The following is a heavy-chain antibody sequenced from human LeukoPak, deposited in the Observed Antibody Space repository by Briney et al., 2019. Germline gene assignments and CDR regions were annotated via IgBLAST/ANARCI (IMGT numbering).Heavy chain of an antibody. V-gene: IGHV6-1*01. CDR3: AREVAAAGSYYYYGMDV. CDR1: GDSVSNNSAA. D-gene: IGHD6-13*01. CDR2: TYYRSKWYN. Sequence: SQTLSLTCAISGDSVSNNSAAWNWIRQSPSRGLEWLGRTYYRSKWYNDYAVSVKSRITINPDTSKNQFSLQLNSVTPEDTAVYYCAREVAAAGSYYYYGMDVWGQGTTVTVSS. J-gene: IGHJ6*02.